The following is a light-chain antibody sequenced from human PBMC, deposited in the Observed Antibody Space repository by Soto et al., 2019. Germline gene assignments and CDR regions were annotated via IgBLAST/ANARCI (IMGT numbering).Light chain of an antibody. CDR2: GAS. V-gene: IGKV1-12*01. CDR1: QDIGSW. CDR3: QQGGSFPIT. Sequence: DIQMTQSPSSVSASVGDRVTITCRASQDIGSWLAWYQQKPGKAPDLLIYGASSLQSGVPSRFSGSGSGTDFTLTISSLQPEDFATYYCQQGGSFPITFGQGTRLEMK. J-gene: IGKJ5*01.